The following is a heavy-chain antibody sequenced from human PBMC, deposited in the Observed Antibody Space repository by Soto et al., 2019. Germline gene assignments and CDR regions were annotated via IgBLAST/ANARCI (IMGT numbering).Heavy chain of an antibody. J-gene: IGHJ6*02. V-gene: IGHV4-34*01. Sequence: QVQLQQWGAGLLKPSETLSLTCAVYGGSFSGSYWSWIRQPPGKGLEWIGEINHSGSTNHNPSLKSQVTLLVDTSKNQFSLKLSSVTAADTAVYYCATGYCTNGVCYTRTLSGMDVWGQGTTVTVSS. CDR3: ATGYCTNGVCYTRTLSGMDV. D-gene: IGHD2-8*01. CDR2: INHSGST. CDR1: GGSFSGSY.